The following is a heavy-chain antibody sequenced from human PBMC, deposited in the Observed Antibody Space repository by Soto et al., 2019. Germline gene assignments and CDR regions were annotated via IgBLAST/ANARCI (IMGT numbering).Heavy chain of an antibody. J-gene: IGHJ6*02. D-gene: IGHD6-19*01. V-gene: IGHV3-15*07. CDR1: GFTFSNAW. CDR2: IKSKTDGGTT. Sequence: GGSLRLSCAASGFTFSNAWMNWVRQAPGKGLEWVGRIKSKTDGGTTDYAAPVKGRFTISRDNSKNTLYLQMNSLRAEDTAVYYCARDVSRIAVGMDVWGQGTTVTVSS. CDR3: ARDVSRIAVGMDV.